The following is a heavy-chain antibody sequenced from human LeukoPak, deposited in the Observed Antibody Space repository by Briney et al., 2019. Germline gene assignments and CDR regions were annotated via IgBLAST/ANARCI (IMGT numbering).Heavy chain of an antibody. D-gene: IGHD6-19*01. Sequence: GGSLRLSCAASGFTFSSYSMNWVRQAPGKGLEWVSSISSSSSYIYYADSVKGRFTISRDNAKNSLYLQMNSLRAEDTAVYYCARGVSSGPVPVAYWGQGTLVTVSS. CDR1: GFTFSSYS. CDR3: ARGVSSGPVPVAY. V-gene: IGHV3-21*01. CDR2: ISSSSSYI. J-gene: IGHJ4*02.